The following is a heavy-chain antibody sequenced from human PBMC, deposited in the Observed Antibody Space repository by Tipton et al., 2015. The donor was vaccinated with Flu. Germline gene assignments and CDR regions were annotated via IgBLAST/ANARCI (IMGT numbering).Heavy chain of an antibody. CDR3: ARDSAAHYGMDV. CDR1: GDSISTGSLY. J-gene: IGHJ6*02. Sequence: TLSLTCNVSGDSISTGSLYWNWIRQPAGKGLEWIGYIYYSGSTNYNPSLKSRVTISVDTSKNQFSLKLSSVTAADTAVYYCARDSAAHYGMDVWGQGTTVTVSS. CDR2: IYYSGST. V-gene: IGHV4-61*09. D-gene: IGHD6-13*01.